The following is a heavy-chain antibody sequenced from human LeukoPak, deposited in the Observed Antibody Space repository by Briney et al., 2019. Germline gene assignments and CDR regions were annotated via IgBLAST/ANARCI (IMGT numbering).Heavy chain of an antibody. CDR1: GFTFSSYA. D-gene: IGHD3-3*01. CDR2: ISDSGGST. J-gene: IGHJ4*02. Sequence: TGGSETLSCAASGFTFSSYALSWVRQAPGKGLEWVSAISDSGGSTYYADSVKGRFTISRDNSKNTLYLQMNSLRAEDTAVYYCATYDFWSGYGVGYWGQGTLVTVSS. V-gene: IGHV3-23*01. CDR3: ATYDFWSGYGVGY.